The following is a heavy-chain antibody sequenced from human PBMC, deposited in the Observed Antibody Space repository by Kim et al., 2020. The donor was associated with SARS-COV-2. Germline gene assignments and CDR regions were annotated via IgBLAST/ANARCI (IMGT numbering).Heavy chain of an antibody. CDR3: ARSRHYDFWSGLAGVNWFDP. CDR1: GYTFTSYG. J-gene: IGHJ5*02. V-gene: IGHV1-18*01. Sequence: ASVKVSCKASGYTFTSYGIRWVRQAPGQGLEWMGWISAYNGNTNYAQKLQGRVTMTTDTSTSTAYMELRSLRSDDTAVYYCARSRHYDFWSGLAGVNWFDPWGQGTLVTVSS. D-gene: IGHD3-3*01. CDR2: ISAYNGNT.